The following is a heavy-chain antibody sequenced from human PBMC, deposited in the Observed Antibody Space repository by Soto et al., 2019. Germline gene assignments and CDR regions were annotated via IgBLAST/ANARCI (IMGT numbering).Heavy chain of an antibody. D-gene: IGHD3-10*01. J-gene: IGHJ4*02. Sequence: QVQLVQSGAEVKKPGSSVKVSCKASGGTFSSYTISWVRQAPGQGLEWMGRIIPILGIANYAQKFQGRVTITADKSTSTAYMELSSLRSEDTAVYYCAVRPVRGVIGDLFDYWGQGTLVTVSS. V-gene: IGHV1-69*02. CDR3: AVRPVRGVIGDLFDY. CDR2: IIPILGIA. CDR1: GGTFSSYT.